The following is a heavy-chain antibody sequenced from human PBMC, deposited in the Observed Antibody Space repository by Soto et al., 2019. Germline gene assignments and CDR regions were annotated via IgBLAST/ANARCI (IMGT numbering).Heavy chain of an antibody. V-gene: IGHV4-30-2*01. D-gene: IGHD3-16*01. J-gene: IGHJ4*02. CDR2: IYHSGST. CDR1: GGSISSGGYS. Sequence: QLQLQEAGSGLVKPSQTLSLTCAVSGGSISSGGYSWSWIRQPPGKGLEWIGYIYHSGSTYYNPSLKTRVIKSLDVSKNQFSLNLISVTAADTAVYYCACPWGSYSFSLGYWGQGTLVTVSS. CDR3: ACPWGSYSFSLGY.